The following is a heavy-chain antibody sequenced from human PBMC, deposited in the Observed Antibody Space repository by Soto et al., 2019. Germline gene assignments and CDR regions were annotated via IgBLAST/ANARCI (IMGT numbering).Heavy chain of an antibody. CDR3: ARSGGGSSSWYGEDYMDV. Sequence: ASVKVSCKASGYTFTSYGISWVRQAPGQGLEWMGWISAYNGNTNYAQKLQGRVTMTTDTSTSTAYMELRSLRSDDTAVYYCARSGGGSSSWYGEDYMDVWGKGTTVTVSS. V-gene: IGHV1-18*01. CDR1: GYTFTSYG. J-gene: IGHJ6*03. D-gene: IGHD6-13*01. CDR2: ISAYNGNT.